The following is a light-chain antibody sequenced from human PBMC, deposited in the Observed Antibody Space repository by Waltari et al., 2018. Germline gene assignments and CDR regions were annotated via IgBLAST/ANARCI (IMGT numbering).Light chain of an antibody. J-gene: IGLJ1*01. V-gene: IGLV1-51*01. Sequence: QSVLTQPPSVSATTGQTVTIPCSGSNSNLGITYVSWYQQFPVTAPKLLIYDDNKRPSQIPDRFSGSKSGTSATLGITGLQAGDEADYYCGTWDSTLSTYVYGTGTRLTVL. CDR3: GTWDSTLSTYV. CDR1: NSNLGITY. CDR2: DDN.